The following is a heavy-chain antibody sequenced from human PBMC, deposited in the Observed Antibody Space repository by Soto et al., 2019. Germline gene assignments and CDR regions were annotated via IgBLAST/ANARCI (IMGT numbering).Heavy chain of an antibody. CDR1: GGTFSSYT. Sequence: QVQLVQSGAEVKKPGSSVKVSCKASGGTFSSYTISWVRQAPGQGLEWMGRIIPILGIANYAQKFQGRVTITADKSTSTAYMELSSLRSEDTAVYYCASEFGGRGGPGGEYYFDYWGQGTLVTVSS. J-gene: IGHJ4*02. CDR3: ASEFGGRGGPGGEYYFDY. CDR2: IIPILGIA. D-gene: IGHD3-10*01. V-gene: IGHV1-69*02.